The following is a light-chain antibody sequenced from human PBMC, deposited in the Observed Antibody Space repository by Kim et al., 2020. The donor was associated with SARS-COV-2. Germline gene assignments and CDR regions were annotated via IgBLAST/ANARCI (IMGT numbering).Light chain of an antibody. CDR3: ATWDSSLSAWV. V-gene: IGLV1-51*01. J-gene: IGLJ3*02. CDR2: ETY. CDR1: DSNIGSNY. Sequence: GQKVTISCSGSDSNIGSNYMSWYQQLPGTTPKLLIYETYKRPSGIPDRFSASRSGTSATLDITGLQTGDEADYYCATWDSSLSAWVFGAGTKLTVL.